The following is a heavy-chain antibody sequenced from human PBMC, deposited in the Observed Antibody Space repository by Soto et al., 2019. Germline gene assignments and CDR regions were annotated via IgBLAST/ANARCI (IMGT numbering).Heavy chain of an antibody. CDR3: ARDLRASSGWDYYFDX. J-gene: IGHJ4*02. CDR1: GGSISSYY. Sequence: SDTLSLTCTVSGGSISSYYWSWIRQPAGKGLEWIGRIYTSGSTNYKPSLKSRVTMSVDTSKNQFSLKLSSVTAADTAVYYCARDLRASSGWDYYFDXWGQVTLVTVSX. V-gene: IGHV4-4*07. CDR2: IYTSGST. D-gene: IGHD6-19*01.